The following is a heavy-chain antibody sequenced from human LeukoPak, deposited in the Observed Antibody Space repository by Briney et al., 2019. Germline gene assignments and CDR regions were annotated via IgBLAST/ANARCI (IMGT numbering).Heavy chain of an antibody. V-gene: IGHV1-2*02. CDR2: MNPNSGGT. Sequence: ASVKVSCKPSGYILSDYYLHWVRQAPGQGLEWMGWMNPNSGGTNYAQKFQGRITMTGDTSTAYLELSRLRSDDTAVYYCARDLGSNVMVGGDAFDLWGQGTMVTVSS. CDR1: GYILSDYY. CDR3: ARDLGSNVMVGGDAFDL. D-gene: IGHD2/OR15-2a*01. J-gene: IGHJ3*01.